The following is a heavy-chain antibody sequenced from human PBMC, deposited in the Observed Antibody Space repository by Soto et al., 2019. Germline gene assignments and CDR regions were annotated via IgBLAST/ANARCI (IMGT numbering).Heavy chain of an antibody. V-gene: IGHV4-4*02. CDR2: IYHSGST. D-gene: IGHD2-15*01. J-gene: IGHJ1*01. CDR1: GGSISSNDW. Sequence: QVQLQESGPGLVKPSETLSLTCTVSGGSISSNDWWSWVRQTPGKGLEWIGEIYHSGSTNYNPSLKSRVTLSIDKSKNYFSLSLNFVTAADTAVYYCARREGDCRGGSCPYYHDWGQGTLVTASS. CDR3: ARREGDCRGGSCPYYHD.